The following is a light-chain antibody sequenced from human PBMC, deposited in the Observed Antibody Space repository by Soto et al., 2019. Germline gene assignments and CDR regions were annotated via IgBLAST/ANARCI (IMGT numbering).Light chain of an antibody. V-gene: IGLV2-8*01. Sequence: QSALTQPPSASGSPGQSVTISCTGMSSDVGGYNYVSWYQQHPGKAPKLMIYEVSKRPSGVPDRFSGSKSGNTASLTVSGLQAEDEADYYCSSYAGANYVVFGGGTKVTVL. CDR2: EVS. CDR3: SSYAGANYVV. J-gene: IGLJ2*01. CDR1: SSDVGGYNY.